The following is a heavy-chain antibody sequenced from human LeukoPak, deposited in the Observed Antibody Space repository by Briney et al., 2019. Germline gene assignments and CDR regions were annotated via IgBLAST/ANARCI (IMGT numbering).Heavy chain of an antibody. J-gene: IGHJ4*02. CDR1: GFTFSSYA. Sequence: GGSLSLSCAASGFTFSSYAMSWVRQAPGKGLEWVSAISGSGGSTYYADSVKGRFTISRDNSKNTLYLQMNSLRAEDTAVYYCARDLGHTGYDLYDYWGQGTLVTVSS. CDR2: ISGSGGST. CDR3: ARDLGHTGYDLYDY. D-gene: IGHD5-12*01. V-gene: IGHV3-23*01.